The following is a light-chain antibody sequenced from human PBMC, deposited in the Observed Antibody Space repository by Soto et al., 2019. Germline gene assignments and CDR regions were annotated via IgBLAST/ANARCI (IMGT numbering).Light chain of an antibody. CDR1: QSVSSN. J-gene: IGKJ5*01. CDR3: QQYNNWPPIT. CDR2: GAS. V-gene: IGKV3-15*01. Sequence: EIVMTPSPATLSVSPVEGVTLSCRASQSVSSNLAWYQQRPGQAPRLLIYGASTRATGIPARFSGSGSGTEFTLTIRSLQSEDFAVYYGQQYNNWPPITFGQGTRLEIK.